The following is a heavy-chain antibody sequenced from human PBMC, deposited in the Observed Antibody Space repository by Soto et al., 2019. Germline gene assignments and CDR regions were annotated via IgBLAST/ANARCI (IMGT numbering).Heavy chain of an antibody. CDR2: ISSSSSTI. D-gene: IGHD2-15*01. V-gene: IGHV3-48*02. Sequence: PGGSLRLSCAASEFTFSFYSMNWVRQAPGKGLEWVSHISSSSSTIYYADSVKGRFTISRDNAKNSLYLQMNSLRNEDTAVYYCARHLAAYLDNWGQGTLVTVSS. CDR1: EFTFSFYS. CDR3: ARHLAAYLDN. J-gene: IGHJ4*02.